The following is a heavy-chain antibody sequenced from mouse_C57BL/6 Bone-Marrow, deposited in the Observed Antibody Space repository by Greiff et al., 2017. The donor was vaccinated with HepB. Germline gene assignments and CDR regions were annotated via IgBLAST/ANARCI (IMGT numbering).Heavy chain of an antibody. V-gene: IGHV1-52*01. Sequence: VQLQQPGAELVRPGSSVKLSCKASGYTFTSYWMHWVKQRPIQGLEWIGNIDPSDSETHYNQKFKDKATLTVDKSSSTAYMQLSSLTSEDSAVYYCARAGNYTGYFDVWGTGTTVTVSS. J-gene: IGHJ1*03. D-gene: IGHD2-1*01. CDR3: ARAGNYTGYFDV. CDR1: GYTFTSYW. CDR2: IDPSDSET.